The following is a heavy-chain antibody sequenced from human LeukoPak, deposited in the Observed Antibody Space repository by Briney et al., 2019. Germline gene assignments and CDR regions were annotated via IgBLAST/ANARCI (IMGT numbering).Heavy chain of an antibody. CDR3: ARDGVAMITFGGVIVTPSDAFDI. CDR1: GYTFTSYG. CDR2: ISAYNGNT. Sequence: GASVKVSCKASGYTFTSYGISWVRQAPGQGLEWVGWISAYNGNTNYAQKLQGRVTMTTDTSTSTAYMELRSLRSDDTAVYYCARDGVAMITFGGVIVTPSDAFDIWGQGTMVTVSS. V-gene: IGHV1-18*01. J-gene: IGHJ3*02. D-gene: IGHD3-16*02.